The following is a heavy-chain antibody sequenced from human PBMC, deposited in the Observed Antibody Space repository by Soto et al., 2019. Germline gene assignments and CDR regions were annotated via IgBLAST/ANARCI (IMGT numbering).Heavy chain of an antibody. D-gene: IGHD3-22*01. Sequence: ASVKVSCKASGGTFSSYAISWVRQAPGQGLEWMGGIIPIFGTANYAQKFQGRVTITADESTSTAYMELSSLRSEDTAVYYCARGARATYYYDSSGYYPFGYWGQGTLVTVSS. CDR1: GGTFSSYA. V-gene: IGHV1-69*13. CDR3: ARGARATYYYDSSGYYPFGY. CDR2: IIPIFGTA. J-gene: IGHJ4*02.